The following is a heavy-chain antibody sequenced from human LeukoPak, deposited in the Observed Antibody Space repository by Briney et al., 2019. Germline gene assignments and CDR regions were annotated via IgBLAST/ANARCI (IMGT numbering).Heavy chain of an antibody. CDR2: INPSGGST. CDR1: GYTFTSYY. Sequence: ASVTVSCAASGYTFTSYYMHWVRQAPGQGLEWMGIINPSGGSTSYAQKFQGRVTMTRDASTSTVYMELSSLRSEDTAVYYCARDYASNVPFDYWGQGTLVTVSS. V-gene: IGHV1-46*01. D-gene: IGHD3-16*01. J-gene: IGHJ4*02. CDR3: ARDYASNVPFDY.